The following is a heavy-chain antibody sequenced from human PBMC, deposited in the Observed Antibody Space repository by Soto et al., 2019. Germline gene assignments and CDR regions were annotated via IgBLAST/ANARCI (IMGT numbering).Heavy chain of an antibody. CDR1: DGSITTNGHY. Sequence: QVQLQESGPELVKPSQTLSLTCSVSDGSITTNGHYWTWIRQHPGQGLEWIAYIYYTGNSYLNPSLKSRLSISVDTSKNQFSLEPRSVTAADTAVYYCAREQWGFDSWGQGTLVTVSS. V-gene: IGHV4-31*03. CDR2: IYYTGNS. CDR3: AREQWGFDS. J-gene: IGHJ4*02. D-gene: IGHD6-19*01.